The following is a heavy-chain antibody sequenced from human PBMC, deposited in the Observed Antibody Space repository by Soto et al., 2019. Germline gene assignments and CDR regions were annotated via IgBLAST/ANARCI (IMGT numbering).Heavy chain of an antibody. CDR3: AREGSYSAYNFAHGIQLWSFDF. V-gene: IGHV4-4*07. D-gene: IGHD5-12*01. CDR2: IFSSGST. CDR1: GGSVNTFY. J-gene: IGHJ4*02. Sequence: SETLSLTCTVSGGSVNTFYWSWVRQPAGKGLEWIGRIFSSGSTSFNPSLESRVAMSVDTSKNHFSLNLSSVTAADMAVYYCAREGSYSAYNFAHGIQLWSFDFWGQGALVTVSS.